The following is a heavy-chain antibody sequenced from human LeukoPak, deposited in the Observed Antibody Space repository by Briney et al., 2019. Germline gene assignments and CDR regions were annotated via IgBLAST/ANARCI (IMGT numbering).Heavy chain of an antibody. CDR1: GFTFSDYA. Sequence: GGSLRLSCAPSGFTFSDYAMTWVRQAPGKGLEWVSTITGSGTNTYYADSVKGRFSISRDNSKSTLYLQMNSLRAEDTAVYHCAKGPAATRAYHFHYWGQGTLVTVSS. V-gene: IGHV3-23*01. CDR2: ITGSGTNT. J-gene: IGHJ4*02. D-gene: IGHD1-26*01. CDR3: AKGPAATRAYHFHY.